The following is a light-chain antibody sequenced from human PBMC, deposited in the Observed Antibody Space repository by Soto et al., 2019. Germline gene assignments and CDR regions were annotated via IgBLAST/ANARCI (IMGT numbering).Light chain of an antibody. CDR3: QQRNVWPPIT. V-gene: IGKV3-11*01. J-gene: IGKJ5*01. Sequence: VLTQSPATLSLSPGERATLSCRASQSIHTSLAWYQQKPGQPPRLVVYDSTLRANGVPDRFCGSRSGAEFTLTINNLEPEDFAVYYCQQRNVWPPITFGQGTRLEIK. CDR1: QSIHTS. CDR2: DST.